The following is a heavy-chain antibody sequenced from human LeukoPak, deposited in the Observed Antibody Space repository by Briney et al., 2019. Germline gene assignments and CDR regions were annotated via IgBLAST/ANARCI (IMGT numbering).Heavy chain of an antibody. J-gene: IGHJ4*02. V-gene: IGHV3-23*01. CDR1: GFTFSSYA. D-gene: IGHD3-10*01. Sequence: GGTLRLSCAASGFTFSSYAMSWVRQAPGKGLEWVSAISGSGGSTYYADSVKGRFTISRDNSKNTLYLQMNSLRAEDTAVYYCAKDMGRWFGELTYFDYWGQGTLVTVSS. CDR3: AKDMGRWFGELTYFDY. CDR2: ISGSGGST.